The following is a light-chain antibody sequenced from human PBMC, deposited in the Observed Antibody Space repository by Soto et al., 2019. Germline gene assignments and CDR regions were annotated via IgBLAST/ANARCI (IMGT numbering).Light chain of an antibody. CDR3: EQYDTHSWT. Sequence: DIQMTQSPSTLSASVGDRVTITCRASQSLRNWLAWYQQKPGKAPKLLIYKASSLDSGVPSRFSGSGSEAEFTLTINGLQPDDLATYYCEQYDTHSWTFGQGTKVDIK. CDR1: QSLRNW. CDR2: KAS. J-gene: IGKJ1*01. V-gene: IGKV1-5*03.